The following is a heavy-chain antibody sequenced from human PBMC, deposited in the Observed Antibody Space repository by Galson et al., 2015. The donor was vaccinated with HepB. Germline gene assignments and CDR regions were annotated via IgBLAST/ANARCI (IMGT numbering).Heavy chain of an antibody. CDR3: ARLTTTTAINWFDP. D-gene: IGHD2-21*02. J-gene: IGHJ5*02. CDR2: ISSSRTTI. CDR1: GFTFSRFG. V-gene: IGHV3-48*04. Sequence: SLRLSCAASGFTFSRFGMNWVRQAPGKGLEWVSYISSSRTTIYYADSVKGRFTISRDNAKNSLYLQMNSLRAEDTAVYYCARLTTTTAINWFDPWGQGTLVTVSS.